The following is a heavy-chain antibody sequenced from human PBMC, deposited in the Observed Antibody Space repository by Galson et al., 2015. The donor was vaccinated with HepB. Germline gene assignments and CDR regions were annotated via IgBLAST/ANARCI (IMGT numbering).Heavy chain of an antibody. Sequence: SLRLSCAASGFTFSSYSMHWVRQAPGKGLEWVPAISSNRGYIYYAGSLKGRFTVSRDNAKNSVYLQMNSLRVEDSAVYYCARGAYCGGDCYEVDTFDIWGQGTMATVSS. CDR2: ISSNRGYI. CDR3: ARGAYCGGDCYEVDTFDI. CDR1: GFTFSSYS. V-gene: IGHV3-21*01. J-gene: IGHJ3*02. D-gene: IGHD2-21*02.